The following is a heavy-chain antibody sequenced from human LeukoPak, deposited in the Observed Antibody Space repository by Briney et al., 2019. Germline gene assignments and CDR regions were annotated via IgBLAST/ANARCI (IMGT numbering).Heavy chain of an antibody. CDR1: GGSISTYY. Sequence: SESLSLTCSVSGGSISTYYWSWIRQPAGKGLEWIGRVHRSGNTNYNPSLQSRVTMSVDTSKNQISLRLRFVTAADTAVYYCARDDFEYSVGYGMDVWGQGTAVTAS. D-gene: IGHD3-9*01. CDR2: VHRSGNT. V-gene: IGHV4-4*07. J-gene: IGHJ6*02. CDR3: ARDDFEYSVGYGMDV.